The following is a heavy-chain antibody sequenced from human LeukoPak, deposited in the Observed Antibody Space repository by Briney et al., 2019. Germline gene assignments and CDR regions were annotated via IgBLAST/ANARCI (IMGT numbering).Heavy chain of an antibody. CDR2: IYYSGST. CDR1: GVSINSGSYY. D-gene: IGHD3-22*01. CDR3: ASLVGYYFISSVDY. J-gene: IGHJ4*02. V-gene: IGHV4-39*07. Sequence: SETLSLTCTVSGVSINSGSYYWGWIRQPPGKGLEWIGSIYYSGSTHYNPSLESRVTISIDTSKNQFSLKVTSLTAADTAMYYCASLVGYYFISSVDYWGQGTLVTVSS.